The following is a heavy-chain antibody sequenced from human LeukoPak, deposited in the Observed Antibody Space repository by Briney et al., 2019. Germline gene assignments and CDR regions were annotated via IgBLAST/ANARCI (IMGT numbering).Heavy chain of an antibody. CDR2: INGGSGNT. J-gene: IGHJ4*02. V-gene: IGHV1-3*01. CDR1: GYTFIDYT. D-gene: IGHD3-22*01. CDR3: ANPRYDSSGYYYVD. Sequence: GASVKVSCKASGYTFIDYTMHWLRQAPGQRLDWTGWINGGSGNTKYSPEFQGRVTITRDTSASTGYMELSSLRSEDTAVYYCANPRYDSSGYYYVDWGQGTLVTVSS.